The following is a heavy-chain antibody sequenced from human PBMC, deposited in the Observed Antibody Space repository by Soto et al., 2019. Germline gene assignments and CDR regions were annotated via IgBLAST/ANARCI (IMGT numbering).Heavy chain of an antibody. Sequence: QVQLVESGGGVVQPGRSLRLSCAASGFTFSSYAMHWVRQAPGKGLEWVAVISYDGTKEFYADSVKGRFTIPRDNAKNTLHLQMNSLRAEDTALYYCARGYTAAPRPSHFDYWGQGTLVTVSS. CDR3: ARGYTAAPRPSHFDY. CDR2: ISYDGTKE. J-gene: IGHJ4*02. V-gene: IGHV3-30-3*01. CDR1: GFTFSSYA. D-gene: IGHD6-13*01.